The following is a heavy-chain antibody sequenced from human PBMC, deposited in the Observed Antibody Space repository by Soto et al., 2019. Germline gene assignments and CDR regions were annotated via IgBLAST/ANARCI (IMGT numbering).Heavy chain of an antibody. CDR2: IYHSGST. Sequence: QRQLQESGSGLVKPSQTLSLTCAVSGGSISSGGYSWSWIRQPPGKGLEWIGYIYHSGSTYYNPSLKSRVTISVDRSKNQFSLKLSSVTAADSAVYYCAGVRGPYCGGECYPPTPNWFDLWGQGTLVTVSS. J-gene: IGHJ5*02. V-gene: IGHV4-30-2*01. CDR3: AGVRGPYCGGECYPPTPNWFDL. D-gene: IGHD2-21*01. CDR1: GGSISSGGYS.